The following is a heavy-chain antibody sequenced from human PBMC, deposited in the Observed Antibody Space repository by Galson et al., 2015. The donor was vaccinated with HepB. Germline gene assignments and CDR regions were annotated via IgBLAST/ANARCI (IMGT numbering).Heavy chain of an antibody. CDR2: IYWDDDK. J-gene: IGHJ5*02. Sequence: PALVKPTQTLTLTCTFSGFSLSTSGVGVGWIRQPPGKALEWLALIYWDDDKRYSPSLKSRLSITKDTSKNQVVLTMTNMDPVDTATYYCARKGFGVVEPLAKEDNWFDPWGQGTLVTVSS. V-gene: IGHV2-5*02. CDR1: GFSLSTSGVG. CDR3: ARKGFGVVEPLAKEDNWFDP. D-gene: IGHD2-2*01.